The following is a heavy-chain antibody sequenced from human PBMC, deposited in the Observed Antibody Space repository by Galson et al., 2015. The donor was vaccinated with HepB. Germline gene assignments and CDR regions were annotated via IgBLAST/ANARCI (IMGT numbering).Heavy chain of an antibody. V-gene: IGHV4-4*02. Sequence: ETLSLTCAVSGGSISNGNWWNWVRQPPGKGLEWIGESYHGGSTNYNPSLESRVTISVDKSKNQFSLKLNSVTAADTAVYYCARRGTGYSSGWYQSPIDSWGQGTLVTVSS. CDR3: ARRGTGYSSGWYQSPIDS. D-gene: IGHD6-19*01. CDR2: SYHGGST. CDR1: GGSISNGNW. J-gene: IGHJ4*02.